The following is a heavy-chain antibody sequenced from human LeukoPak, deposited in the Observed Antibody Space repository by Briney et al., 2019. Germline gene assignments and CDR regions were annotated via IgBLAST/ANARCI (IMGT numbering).Heavy chain of an antibody. CDR1: GYTFTGYY. D-gene: IGHD3-10*01. CDR3: ARDPARFGVYNWFDP. Sequence: GASVKVSCKASGYTFTGYYMHWVRQAPGQGLEWMGWINPNSGGTNYAQKFQGRVTMTRDTSISTAYMELSRLRSDDTAVYYCARDPARFGVYNWFDPWGQGTLVTVSS. CDR2: INPNSGGT. J-gene: IGHJ5*02. V-gene: IGHV1-2*02.